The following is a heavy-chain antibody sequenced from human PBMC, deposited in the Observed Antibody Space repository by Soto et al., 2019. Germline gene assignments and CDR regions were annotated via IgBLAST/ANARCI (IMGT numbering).Heavy chain of an antibody. CDR2: IYYSGST. D-gene: IGHD3-16*01. CDR3: AIRGNISFRGFDP. CDR1: GGSISSSSYY. Sequence: QLQLQESGPGLVKPSETLSLTCTVSGGSISSSSYYWGWIRQPPGKGLEWIGSIYYSGSTYYNPYLKSRVTISVDTSKNQFSLKLSSVTAADTAVYYCAIRGNISFRGFDPWGQGTLVTVSS. J-gene: IGHJ5*02. V-gene: IGHV4-39*01.